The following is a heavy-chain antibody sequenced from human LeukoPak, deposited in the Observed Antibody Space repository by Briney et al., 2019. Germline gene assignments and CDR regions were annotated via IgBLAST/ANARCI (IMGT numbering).Heavy chain of an antibody. CDR1: GFTFSSYA. CDR3: AKRGEIAAAGTAYWYFDL. Sequence: GGSLRLSCAASGFTFSSYAMSWVRQAPGKGLEWVSAISGSGGSTYYADSVKGRFTISRDNSKNTLYLQMNSLRAEDTAVYYCAKRGEIAAAGTAYWYFDLWGRGTLVTVSS. V-gene: IGHV3-23*01. CDR2: ISGSGGST. J-gene: IGHJ2*01. D-gene: IGHD6-13*01.